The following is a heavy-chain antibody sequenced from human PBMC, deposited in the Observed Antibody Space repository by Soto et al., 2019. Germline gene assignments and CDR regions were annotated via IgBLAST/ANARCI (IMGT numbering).Heavy chain of an antibody. CDR2: IYYSGST. J-gene: IGHJ5*02. V-gene: IGHV4-59*08. D-gene: IGHD3-3*01. CDR1: GGSISSYY. CDR3: ARLTPYDFWSGYYPNWFDP. Sequence: SETLSLTCTVAGGSISSYYWSWIRQTPGKGLEWIGYIYYSGSTNYNPSLKSRVTISVDTSKNQFSLKLSSVTAADTAVYYCARLTPYDFWSGYYPNWFDPWGQGTLVTVSS.